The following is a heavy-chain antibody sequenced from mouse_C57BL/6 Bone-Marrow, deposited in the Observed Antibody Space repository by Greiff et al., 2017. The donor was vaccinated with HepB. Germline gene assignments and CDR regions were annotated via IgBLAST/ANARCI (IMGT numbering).Heavy chain of an antibody. V-gene: IGHV1-81*01. J-gene: IGHJ4*01. D-gene: IGHD2-1*01. CDR2: IYPRSGNT. CDR1: GYTFTSYG. CDR3: ARRLLWSAMDY. Sequence: VQLQESGAELARPGASVKLSCKASGYTFTSYGISWVKQRTGQGLEWIGEIYPRSGNTYYNEKFKGKATLTADKSSSTAYMELRSLTSEDSAVYFCARRLLWSAMDYWGQGTSVTVSS.